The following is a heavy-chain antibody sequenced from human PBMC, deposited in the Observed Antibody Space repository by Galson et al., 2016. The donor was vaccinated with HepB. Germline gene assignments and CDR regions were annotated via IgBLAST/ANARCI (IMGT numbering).Heavy chain of an antibody. CDR3: ARGGYHHGFDI. V-gene: IGHV3-74*01. CDR2: IDSDGGGT. J-gene: IGHJ3*02. D-gene: IGHD2-2*01. Sequence: LRLSCAVSGFTFRNYWMHWVRQAPGKGLVWLSRIDSDGGGTIYADFVKGRFTISRDNAKNTAYLQMNSPRADDTAVYYCARGGYHHGFDIWGRGTTVTVSP. CDR1: GFTFRNYW.